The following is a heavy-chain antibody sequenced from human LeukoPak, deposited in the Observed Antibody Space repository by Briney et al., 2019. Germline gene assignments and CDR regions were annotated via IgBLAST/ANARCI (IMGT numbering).Heavy chain of an antibody. V-gene: IGHV4-59*01. CDR2: VYYTGST. J-gene: IGHJ4*02. D-gene: IGHD6-6*01. CDR3: ARARIAVSYFDY. CDR1: GDSISTYY. Sequence: PSETLSLTCTVSGDSISTYYWSWIRQPPGKGLEWIGYVYYTGSTNHNPSLRSRVTISVDTSKNQFSLKMNSVTAADTAVYYCARARIAVSYFDYWGQGALVTVSS.